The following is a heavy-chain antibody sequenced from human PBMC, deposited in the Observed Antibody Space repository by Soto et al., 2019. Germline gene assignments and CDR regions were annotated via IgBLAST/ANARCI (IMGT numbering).Heavy chain of an antibody. J-gene: IGHJ4*02. V-gene: IGHV1-69*13. CDR2: IIPILGTA. CDR1: GGTFSKYA. Sequence: ASVKVSFKASGGTFSKYAISWVRQAPGQGLEWMGGIIPILGTANYTQRFVGRVTITADESTNTAYMELSSLGSDDTAVYYCARDGVPHYFPGSHYLADYWGQGTLVTVSS. D-gene: IGHD3-10*01. CDR3: ARDGVPHYFPGSHYLADY.